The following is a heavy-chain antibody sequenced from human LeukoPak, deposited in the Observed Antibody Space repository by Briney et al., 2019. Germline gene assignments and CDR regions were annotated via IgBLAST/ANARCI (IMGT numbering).Heavy chain of an antibody. CDR3: ARDFRFLYYYDSSGY. D-gene: IGHD3-22*01. J-gene: IGHJ4*02. V-gene: IGHV3-30-3*01. CDR2: ISYDGSNK. CDR1: GFTFSSYA. Sequence: GRSLRLSCAASGFTFSSYAMHWVRQAPGKGLEWVAVISYDGSNKYYADSVKGRFTISRDNAKNSLYLQMNSLRAEDTAVYYCARDFRFLYYYDSSGYWGQGTLVTVSS.